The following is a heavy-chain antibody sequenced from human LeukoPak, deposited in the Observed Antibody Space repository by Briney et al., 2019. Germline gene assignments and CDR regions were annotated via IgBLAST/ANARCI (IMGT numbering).Heavy chain of an antibody. V-gene: IGHV4-30-4*01. CDR1: GGSISSGNFY. J-gene: IGHJ5*02. Sequence: PSETLSLTCTVSGGSISSGNFYWSWIRQPPGKGLEWIGYIFYLGSTYYNLSLKSRVTMSVDTSKNQFSLILRPVTAADTAVYYCARKYPDHWFDPWGQGTLVTVSS. D-gene: IGHD6-6*01. CDR3: ARKYPDHWFDP. CDR2: IFYLGST.